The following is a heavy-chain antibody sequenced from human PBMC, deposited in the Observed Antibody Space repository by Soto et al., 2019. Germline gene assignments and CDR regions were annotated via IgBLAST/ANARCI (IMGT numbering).Heavy chain of an antibody. Sequence: QLQLQESGPGLVKPSETLSLTCTVSGGSISSSSFHWGWIRQPPGKGLEWIGSIYYSGSTYYSPSLKSRVTLSVDASKNQFSLKLSPVTDADTAGYYCARRERAAGTDWWFDPWGQGTLVTVSS. CDR3: ARRERAAGTDWWFDP. CDR2: IYYSGST. V-gene: IGHV4-39*01. CDR1: GGSISSSSFH. J-gene: IGHJ5*02. D-gene: IGHD6-13*01.